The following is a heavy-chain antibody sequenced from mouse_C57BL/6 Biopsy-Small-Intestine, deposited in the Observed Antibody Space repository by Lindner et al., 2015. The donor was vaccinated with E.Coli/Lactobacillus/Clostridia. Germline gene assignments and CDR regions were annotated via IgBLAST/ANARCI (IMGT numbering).Heavy chain of an antibody. D-gene: IGHD1-1*01. CDR2: IYPGDGDT. Sequence: VQLQESGPELVKPGASVKISCKASGYAFSSSWMNWVKQRPGKGLEWIGRIYPGDGDTNYNGKFKGKATLTADKSSSTAYMQLSSLTSEDSAVYFCARLRRDSFDYWGQGTTLTVSS. V-gene: IGHV1-82*01. J-gene: IGHJ2*01. CDR1: GYAFSSSW. CDR3: ARLRRDSFDY.